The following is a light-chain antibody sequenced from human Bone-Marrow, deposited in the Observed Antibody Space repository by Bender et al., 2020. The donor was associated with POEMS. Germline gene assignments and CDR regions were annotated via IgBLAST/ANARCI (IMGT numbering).Light chain of an antibody. Sequence: QSALTQPPSASGSPGQSVTISCTGTSSDVGSYNLVSWYQQLPGKAPKLMIYDVSKRPSGVSNRFSGSKSGNTASLAITGLQAEDEGDYYCQSYDNSLGGWVFGGGTKLTVL. CDR1: SSDVGSYNL. V-gene: IGLV2-14*02. CDR2: DVS. J-gene: IGLJ3*02. CDR3: QSYDNSLGGWV.